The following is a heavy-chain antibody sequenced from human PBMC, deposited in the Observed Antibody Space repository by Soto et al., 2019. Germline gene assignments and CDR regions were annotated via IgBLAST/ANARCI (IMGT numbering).Heavy chain of an antibody. J-gene: IGHJ4*02. CDR2: IFPDGADT. Sequence: GESLNISCKAAGYIIKNYWIGWVHQLPGQGLEWMGMIFPDGADTRYSPTFQGNVTMSVDKSISTAYVQWSSLKASDSAIYYCFRGGVASRTFDYWGQGTLVTVSS. CDR3: FRGGVASRTFDY. CDR1: GYIIKNYW. V-gene: IGHV5-51*07. D-gene: IGHD3-16*01.